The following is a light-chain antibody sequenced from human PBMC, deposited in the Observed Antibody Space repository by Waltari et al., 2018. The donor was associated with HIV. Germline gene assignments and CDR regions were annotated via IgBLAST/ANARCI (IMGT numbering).Light chain of an antibody. CDR2: LGS. CDR3: MQSLQTPFT. J-gene: IGKJ3*01. Sequence: IVLTQSPLSLPVTPGEPASFFCRSSQSLLRTDGYNSLSWYLQRPGQSPQLLIYLGSSRASGVPDRFSGSGSGTDFTLRVSRVEAEDVGLYFCMQSLQTPFTFGPGTEVDIK. V-gene: IGKV2-28*01. CDR1: QSLLRTDGYNS.